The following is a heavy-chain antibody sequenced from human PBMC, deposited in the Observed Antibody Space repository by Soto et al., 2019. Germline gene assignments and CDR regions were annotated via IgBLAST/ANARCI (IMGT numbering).Heavy chain of an antibody. CDR3: ARGNGDYYYGMDV. CDR2: IYHSGST. CDR1: GGSISSSNW. J-gene: IGHJ6*02. Sequence: PSETLSLTCAVSGGSISSSNWWSWVRQPPGKGLEWIGEIYHSGSTNYNPSLKSRVTISVDKSKNQFSLNLSSVTAADTAVYYCARGNGDYYYGMDVWGQGTTVTVSS. D-gene: IGHD2-8*01. V-gene: IGHV4-4*02.